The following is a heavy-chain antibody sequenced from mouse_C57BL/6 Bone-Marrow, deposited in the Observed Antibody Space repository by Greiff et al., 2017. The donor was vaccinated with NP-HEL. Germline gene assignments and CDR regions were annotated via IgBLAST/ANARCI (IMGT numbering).Heavy chain of an antibody. CDR3: TPLTGSDY. Sequence: DVQLQQSGAELVRPGASVKLSCTASGFNIKDDYMHWVKQRPEQGLEWIGWIDPENGDTEYASKFQGKATITADTSSNTAYLQLSSLTSEDTAVYYCTPLTGSDYWGQGTTLTVSS. CDR1: GFNIKDDY. J-gene: IGHJ2*01. V-gene: IGHV14-4*01. CDR2: IDPENGDT. D-gene: IGHD4-1*01.